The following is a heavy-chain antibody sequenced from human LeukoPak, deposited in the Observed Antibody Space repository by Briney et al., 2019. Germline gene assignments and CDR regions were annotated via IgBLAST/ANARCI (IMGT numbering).Heavy chain of an antibody. D-gene: IGHD5-18*01. Sequence: PSQTLSLTCTVSGGSISSYYWSWIRHPAGNGLGWNGRIYTSGSTNYNPSLKSRVTMSVDTSKNQFSLKLSSVTAADTAVYYCARDSLLRGYSYGFFYFDYWGQGTLVTVSS. V-gene: IGHV4-4*07. CDR2: IYTSGST. J-gene: IGHJ4*02. CDR1: GGSISSYY. CDR3: ARDSLLRGYSYGFFYFDY.